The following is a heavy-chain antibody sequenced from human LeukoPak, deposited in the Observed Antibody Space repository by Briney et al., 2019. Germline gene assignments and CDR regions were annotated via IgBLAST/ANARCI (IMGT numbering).Heavy chain of an antibody. V-gene: IGHV4-34*01. CDR1: GGSFSGYY. CDR3: ARGHNYYDSSGYYSYFDY. D-gene: IGHD3-22*01. Sequence: SETLSLTCAVYGGSFSGYYWSWIRQPPGKGLEWIGEINHSGSTNYNPSLKSRVTISVDTSKNQFSLKLSSVTAADTAVYYCARGHNYYDSSGYYSYFDYWGQGTLVTDSS. CDR2: INHSGST. J-gene: IGHJ4*02.